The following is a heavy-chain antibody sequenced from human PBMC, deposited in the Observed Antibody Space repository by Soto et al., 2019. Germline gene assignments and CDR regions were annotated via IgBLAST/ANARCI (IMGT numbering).Heavy chain of an antibody. D-gene: IGHD3-10*01. Sequence: TSETLSLTCTVSGGSISSYYWTWIRQPPGKGLEWIGYIYYSGSTNYNPSLKSRVTISVDTSKNQFSLKLSSVTAADTAVYYCAHTIGSGSYIPCWGQGTLVTVSS. J-gene: IGHJ4*02. V-gene: IGHV4-59*12. CDR3: AHTIGSGSYIPC. CDR1: GGSISSYY. CDR2: IYYSGST.